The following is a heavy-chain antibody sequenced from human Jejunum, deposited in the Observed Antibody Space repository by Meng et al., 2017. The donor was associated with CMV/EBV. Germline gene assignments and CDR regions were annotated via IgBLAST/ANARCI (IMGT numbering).Heavy chain of an antibody. CDR2: IHYSGST. CDR3: ASLPIAAAVRAC. V-gene: IGHV4-39*07. J-gene: IGHJ4*02. CDR1: GGSISSSSYY. D-gene: IGHD6-13*01. Sequence: SGGSISSSSYYWGWIRQPPGKGLEWIGSIHYSGSTYYNPSLKSRVTMSLDPSKNQFSLKLTSVTAADTAVYYCASLPIAAAVRACWGQGTLVTVSS.